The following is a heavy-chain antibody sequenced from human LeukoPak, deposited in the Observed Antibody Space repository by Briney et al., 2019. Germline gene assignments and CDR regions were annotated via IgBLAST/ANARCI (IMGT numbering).Heavy chain of an antibody. CDR1: GFTFSSYA. D-gene: IGHD1-1*01. Sequence: PGRFLRLSCAASGFTFSSYAMHWVRQAPGKGLEWVAGISYDGSNKYYADSVKGRFTISRDNSKNTLYLRMNSLRAEDTAVYYCARVPGTTVSNYYYYMDVWGKGTTVTVSS. CDR3: ARVPGTTVSNYYYYMDV. CDR2: ISYDGSNK. V-gene: IGHV3-30*01. J-gene: IGHJ6*03.